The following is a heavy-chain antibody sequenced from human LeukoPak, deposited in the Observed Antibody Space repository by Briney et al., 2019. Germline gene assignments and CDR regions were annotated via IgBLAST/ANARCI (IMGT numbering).Heavy chain of an antibody. J-gene: IGHJ4*02. CDR3: VRDHNYYFGY. CDR2: ITTSIDII. Sequence: GGSLRLSCAASGFTLSSYNMNWVRQAPGKGLEWISYITTSIDIISYADSVKGRFTISRDNAKNSLYLQMDSLRDEDTAVYYCVRDHNYYFGYWGQGILVTVSA. CDR1: GFTLSSYN. V-gene: IGHV3-48*02.